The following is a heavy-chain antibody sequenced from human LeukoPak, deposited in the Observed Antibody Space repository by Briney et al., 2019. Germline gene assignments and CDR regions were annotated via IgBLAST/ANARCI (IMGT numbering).Heavy chain of an antibody. Sequence: SETLSLTCTVSGGSISSGDYYWSWIRQPPGKGLEWIGYIYYSGSTYYNPSLKSRVTISVDTSKNQFSLKLSSVTAADTAVYYCARLSSGSYYPIDYWGQGTLVTVSS. CDR1: GGSISSGDYY. CDR3: ARLSSGSYYPIDY. CDR2: IYYSGST. D-gene: IGHD3-10*02. J-gene: IGHJ4*02. V-gene: IGHV4-30-4*01.